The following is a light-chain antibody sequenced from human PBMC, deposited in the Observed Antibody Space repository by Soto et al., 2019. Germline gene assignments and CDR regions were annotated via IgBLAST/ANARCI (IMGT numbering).Light chain of an antibody. V-gene: IGKV3-11*01. J-gene: IGKJ4*01. CDR3: QQRSNWPLT. CDR2: DAS. CDR1: QSISSY. Sequence: EIVLTQSPATLSLSPGERATLSCRASQSISSYLAWYQQKPGQAPSLLISDASERATGIPARFSASGSGTDFTLTISSLEPEDFAVYYCQQRSNWPLTFGGGTKVQIK.